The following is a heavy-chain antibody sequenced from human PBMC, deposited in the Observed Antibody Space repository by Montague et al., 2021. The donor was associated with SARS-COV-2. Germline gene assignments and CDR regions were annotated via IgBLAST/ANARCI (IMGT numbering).Heavy chain of an antibody. CDR2: IXXXDDN. V-gene: IGHV2-5*02. Sequence: VKPTQTLTLTCTFSGFSLSTSEVGVGWIRQPPGKAPEFLALIXXXDDNRYKPSLKSRLTITKVTSKDQVVLTMTNVDPVDTATYYCAHFGILRYFYPWGQGTLVTVSS. CDR3: AHFGILRYFYP. D-gene: IGHD3-9*01. J-gene: IGHJ5*02. CDR1: GFSLSTSEVG.